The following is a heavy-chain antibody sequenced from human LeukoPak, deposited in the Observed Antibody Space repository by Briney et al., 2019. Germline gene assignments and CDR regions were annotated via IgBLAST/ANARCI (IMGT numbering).Heavy chain of an antibody. V-gene: IGHV3-53*01. J-gene: IGHJ4*02. Sequence: SGGSLRLSCAASGFTVSSNYMNWVRQAPGKGLEWVSVIYNDGGTYYADSVKGRFTISRDNSKNTLYLRMNSLRAEDTAVYYCGTSRSRTSGFDYWGQGTLVTVSS. D-gene: IGHD2-8*02. CDR1: GFTVSSNY. CDR3: GTSRSRTSGFDY. CDR2: IYNDGGT.